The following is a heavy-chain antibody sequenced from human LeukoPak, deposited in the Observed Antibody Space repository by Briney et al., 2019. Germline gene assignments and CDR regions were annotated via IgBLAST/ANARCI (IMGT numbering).Heavy chain of an antibody. D-gene: IGHD6-13*01. J-gene: IGHJ4*02. CDR3: ARATETGIAAAGGVDY. CDR2: IYYSGST. V-gene: IGHV4-31*03. CDR1: GGSISSGGYY. Sequence: SETLSLTRTVSGGSISSGGYYCSWVRQHPGKGLEWIGYIYYSGSTYSNPSLKSRVTISVDTSKNQFSLKLSSVTAADTAVYYCARATETGIAAAGGVDYWGQGTLVTVSS.